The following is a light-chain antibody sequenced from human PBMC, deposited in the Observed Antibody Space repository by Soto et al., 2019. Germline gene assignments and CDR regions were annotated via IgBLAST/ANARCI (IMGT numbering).Light chain of an antibody. Sequence: VMTQSPTTLSVSPGETASLSCRASHSVGSNLAWYQQNPGQAPRLLIYGASTRATGIPARFSGSGSGTEFTLTISSLQSEDFTVYSCLQYHNLWAFGQGTKVDIK. V-gene: IGKV3-15*01. CDR1: HSVGSN. CDR3: LQYHNLWA. J-gene: IGKJ1*01. CDR2: GAS.